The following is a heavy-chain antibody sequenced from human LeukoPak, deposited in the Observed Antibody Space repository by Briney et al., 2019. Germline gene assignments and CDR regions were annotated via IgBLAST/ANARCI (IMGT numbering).Heavy chain of an antibody. CDR1: GYTLTELS. CDR2: FDPEDGET. Sequence: ASVKVSCKVSGYTLTELSMHWVRQAPGKGLEWMGGFDPEDGETTYAQKFQGRVTMTEDTSTDTAYMELSSLRSEDTAVYYCATAPTYSHYYDSSGYQNNWFDPWGQGTLVTVSS. CDR3: ATAPTYSHYYDSSGYQNNWFDP. D-gene: IGHD3-22*01. V-gene: IGHV1-24*01. J-gene: IGHJ5*02.